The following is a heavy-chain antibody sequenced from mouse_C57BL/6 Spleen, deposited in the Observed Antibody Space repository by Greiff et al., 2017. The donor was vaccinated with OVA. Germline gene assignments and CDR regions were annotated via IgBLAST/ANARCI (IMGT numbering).Heavy chain of an antibody. J-gene: IGHJ1*03. V-gene: IGHV1-53*01. CDR3: ARVGRGWYFDD. Sequence: QVQLQQPGTELVKPGASVKLSCKASGYTFTSYGMHWVKQRPGKGLEWIGNINTSNGGTNYNETFKSKATLTVDKATSTPYMQLSSLTSEDTSVYYCARVGRGWYFDDWGTGTTVTVSS. CDR2: INTSNGGT. CDR1: GYTFTSYG. D-gene: IGHD4-1*01.